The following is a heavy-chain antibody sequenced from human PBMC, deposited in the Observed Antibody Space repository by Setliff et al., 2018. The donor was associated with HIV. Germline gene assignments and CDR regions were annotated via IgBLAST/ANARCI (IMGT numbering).Heavy chain of an antibody. CDR1: GFTFDDYA. Sequence: PGESLKISCAASGFTFDDYALTWVRQAPGKGLEWVGFVRSKPNGGTTDYAASVKGRFTISRDDAKTIAYLHMNSLTTDDTAVYFCTRDRRGSSSWSGYNGGFDYWGQGTLVTVSS. V-gene: IGHV3-49*04. CDR3: TRDRRGSSSWSGYNGGFDY. J-gene: IGHJ4*02. D-gene: IGHD3-3*01. CDR2: VRSKPNGGTT.